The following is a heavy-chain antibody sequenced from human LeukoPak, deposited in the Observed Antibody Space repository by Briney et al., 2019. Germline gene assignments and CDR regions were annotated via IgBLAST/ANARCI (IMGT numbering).Heavy chain of an antibody. CDR1: GGSFSGYY. CDR2: INHSGST. CDR3: ASQIYKYCSGGSCYDDY. J-gene: IGHJ4*02. Sequence: PSETLSLTCAVYGGSFSGYYWSWIRQPPGKGLEWIGEINHSGSTNYNPSLKSRVTISVDTSKNQFSLKLSSVTAADTAVYYCASQIYKYCSGGSCYDDYWGQGTLVTVSS. D-gene: IGHD2-15*01. V-gene: IGHV4-34*01.